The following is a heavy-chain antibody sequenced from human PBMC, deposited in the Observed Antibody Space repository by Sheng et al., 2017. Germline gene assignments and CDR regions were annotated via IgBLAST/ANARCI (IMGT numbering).Heavy chain of an antibody. J-gene: IGHJ6*03. CDR1: GGSFSGYY. CDR3: ARGGYCSGGSCLPRYYYYYMDV. D-gene: IGHD2-15*01. CDR2: INHSGST. Sequence: QVQLQQWGAGLLKPSETLSLTCAVYGGSFSGYYWSWIRQPPGKGLEWIGEINHSGSTNYNPSLKSRVTISVDTSKNQFSLKLSSVTAADTAVYYCARGGYCSGGSCLPRYYYYYMDVWGKGDHGHRL. V-gene: IGHV4-34*01.